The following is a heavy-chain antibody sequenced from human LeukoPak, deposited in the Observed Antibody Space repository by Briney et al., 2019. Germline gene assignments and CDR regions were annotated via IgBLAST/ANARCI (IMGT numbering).Heavy chain of an antibody. V-gene: IGHV1-69*05. Sequence: SVKVSCKASGGTFSSYAISWVRQAPGQGLEWMGRIIPIFGTANYAQKFQGRVTITTDESTSTAYIELSSLKSEDTAVYYCAQLVRVGYGDMDWGQGTLVTVSP. D-gene: IGHD4-17*01. CDR2: IIPIFGTA. CDR3: AQLVRVGYGDMD. CDR1: GGTFSSYA. J-gene: IGHJ4*02.